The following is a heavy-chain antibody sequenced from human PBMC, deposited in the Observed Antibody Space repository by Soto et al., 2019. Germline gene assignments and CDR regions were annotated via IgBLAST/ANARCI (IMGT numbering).Heavy chain of an antibody. Sequence: PGGSLRLCCEASGFPFSSFGIHWVRQAPGKGLEWLAIIWNDGSNEYYADSVKGRFTISRDNSKNTLNLQMDSLRAEDTAIYYCAKDMMDIWTGDPPGPFDCWGQGTLVTVSS. D-gene: IGHD3-9*01. V-gene: IGHV3-33*06. CDR3: AKDMMDIWTGDPPGPFDC. CDR2: IWNDGSNE. J-gene: IGHJ4*02. CDR1: GFPFSSFG.